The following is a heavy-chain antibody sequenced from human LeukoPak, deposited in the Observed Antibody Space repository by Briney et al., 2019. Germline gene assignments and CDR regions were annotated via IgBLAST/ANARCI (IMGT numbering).Heavy chain of an antibody. D-gene: IGHD1-26*01. CDR1: GFTFNNYR. CDR2: ISRSSTTI. J-gene: IGHJ4*02. CDR3: ARRSTGVGANDY. V-gene: IGHV3-48*01. Sequence: PGGSLRLSCAASGFTFNNYRMNWVRQAPGKGLEWISYISRSSTTIHYADSVKGRFTISRDNVQNSLYLQMNSLRAEDTAVYYCARRSTGVGANDYWGQGTLVTVSS.